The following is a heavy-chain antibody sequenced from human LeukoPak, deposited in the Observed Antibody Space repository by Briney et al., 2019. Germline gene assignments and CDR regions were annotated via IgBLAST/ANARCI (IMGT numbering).Heavy chain of an antibody. J-gene: IGHJ4*02. Sequence: GGSLRPSCAASGFTFSTYWMSWVRQAPGKGLEWVANIKEDGRQKFYVDSVKGRFTISRDNAKNSLYLQMDSLRAEDTAVYYCARDLDYWGQGTLVTVSS. CDR2: IKEDGRQK. V-gene: IGHV3-7*04. CDR1: GFTFSTYW. CDR3: ARDLDY.